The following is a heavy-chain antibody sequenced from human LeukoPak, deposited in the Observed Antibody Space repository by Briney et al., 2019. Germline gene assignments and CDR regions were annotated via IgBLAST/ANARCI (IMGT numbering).Heavy chain of an antibody. CDR2: VGPEDGET. CDR1: GYTFTDYY. CDR3: ATGGYQLLRFDY. Sequence: ASVKVSCKVSGYTFTDYYMHWVQQAPGKGLEWMGLVGPEDGETIYAEKFQGRVTITADTSTDTAYMELSSLRSEDTAVYYCATGGYQLLRFDYWGQGTLVTVSS. J-gene: IGHJ4*02. V-gene: IGHV1-69-2*01. D-gene: IGHD2-2*01.